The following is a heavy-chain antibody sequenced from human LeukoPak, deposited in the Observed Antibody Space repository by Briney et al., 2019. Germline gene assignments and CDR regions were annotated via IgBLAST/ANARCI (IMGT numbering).Heavy chain of an antibody. CDR1: GFTFSNFV. D-gene: IGHD3-22*01. V-gene: IGHV3-23*01. Sequence: GGSLRLSCAASGFTFSNFVMSWVRQAPGKGLEWVSAISTSGSYTYYADSVKGRFTISRDNSKNTLYLEMNSLRAEDTAVYYCAVHSCGYYYIDYWGQGTLVTVSS. CDR3: AVHSCGYYYIDY. CDR2: ISTSGSYT. J-gene: IGHJ4*02.